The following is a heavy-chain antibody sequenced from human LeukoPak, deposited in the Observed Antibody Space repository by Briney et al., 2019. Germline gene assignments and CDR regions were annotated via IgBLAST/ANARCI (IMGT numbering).Heavy chain of an antibody. V-gene: IGHV4-39*07. D-gene: IGHD3-22*01. Sequence: SETLSLTCTVSGGSISSSSYYWGWIRQPPGKGLEWIGSIYYSGSTYYNPSLKSRVTISVDTSKNQFSLKLSSVTAADTAVYYCARLAYYYDSTPGFDPWGQGTLVTVSS. CDR3: ARLAYYYDSTPGFDP. CDR2: IYYSGST. CDR1: GGSISSSSYY. J-gene: IGHJ5*02.